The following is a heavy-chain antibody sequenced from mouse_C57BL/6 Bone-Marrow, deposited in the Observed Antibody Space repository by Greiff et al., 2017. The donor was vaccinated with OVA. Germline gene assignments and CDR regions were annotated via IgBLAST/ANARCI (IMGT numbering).Heavy chain of an antibody. J-gene: IGHJ1*03. V-gene: IGHV1-39*01. CDR1: GYSFTDYN. Sequence: EVQLQQSGPELVKPGASVKISCKASGYSFTDYNMNWVKQSNGKSLEWIGVINPNYGTTSYNQKFKGKAPLTVDQSSSTPYMQLTSLTSVDSAVYYCASSGYGSSHWYFDVWGTGTTVTVSS. CDR3: ASSGYGSSHWYFDV. D-gene: IGHD1-1*01. CDR2: INPNYGTT.